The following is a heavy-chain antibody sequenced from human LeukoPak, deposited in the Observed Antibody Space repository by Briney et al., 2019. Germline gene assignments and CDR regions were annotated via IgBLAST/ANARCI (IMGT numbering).Heavy chain of an antibody. Sequence: GTSLRLSCTASGYTFSDYGMHWVRQAPGKGLEWVAVIWYDGSNKYYADSVKGRFTISRDNSKNTVYLQMNSLRAEDTAVYYCARDTSGSYFDYWGQGTLVTVSS. D-gene: IGHD1-26*01. CDR3: ARDTSGSYFDY. CDR2: IWYDGSNK. J-gene: IGHJ4*02. V-gene: IGHV3-33*08. CDR1: GYTFSDYG.